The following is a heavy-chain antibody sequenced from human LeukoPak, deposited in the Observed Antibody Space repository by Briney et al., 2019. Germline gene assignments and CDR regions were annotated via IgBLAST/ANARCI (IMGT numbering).Heavy chain of an antibody. Sequence: SETLSLTCTVSGGSISNYYWSWIRQPPGKGLEWIGYIHYNGNTNYNPFLKSRVTISVDTSKNQFSLKLSSVTAADTAVYYCARDQSSGWPDYWGQGTLVTVSS. D-gene: IGHD6-19*01. CDR1: GGSISNYY. CDR3: ARDQSSGWPDY. V-gene: IGHV4-59*01. CDR2: IHYNGNT. J-gene: IGHJ4*02.